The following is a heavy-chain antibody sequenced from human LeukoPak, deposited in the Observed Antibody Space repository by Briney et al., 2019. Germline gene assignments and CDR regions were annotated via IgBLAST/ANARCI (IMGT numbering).Heavy chain of an antibody. Sequence: SETLSLTCTVSGGSISSYYWSWIRQPPGKGLEWIGYIYYSGSTNYNPSLKSRVTISVDTSKNQFSLKLGSVTAADTAVYYCARGLPAASFDPWGQGTLVTVSS. CDR3: ARGLPAASFDP. CDR2: IYYSGST. V-gene: IGHV4-59*01. D-gene: IGHD2-2*01. J-gene: IGHJ5*02. CDR1: GGSISSYY.